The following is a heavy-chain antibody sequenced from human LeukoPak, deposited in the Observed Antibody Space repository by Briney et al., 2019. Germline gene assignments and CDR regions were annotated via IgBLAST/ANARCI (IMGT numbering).Heavy chain of an antibody. CDR2: ITSYRRDT. J-gene: IGHJ5*02. CDR1: GFAFSNYA. D-gene: IGHD3-3*01. Sequence: GGSLRLSCEASGFAFSNYAMNWVRQTPGKGLEWVSSITSYRRDTYYADSVKGRFTIPRDNSKNTLNLQMNSLRAEDTAVYYCAKGEKRVFFGEINVRQKYNWFDPWGQGTLVTVSS. CDR3: AKGEKRVFFGEINVRQKYNWFDP. V-gene: IGHV3-23*01.